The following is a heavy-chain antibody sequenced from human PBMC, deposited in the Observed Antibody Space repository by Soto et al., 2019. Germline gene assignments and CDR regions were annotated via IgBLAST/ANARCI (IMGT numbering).Heavy chain of an antibody. D-gene: IGHD2-15*01. CDR2: ISGSGGST. Sequence: EVQLLDSGGSLVQPGGSLRLSCTASGFTFSSYAMSWVRQAPGKGLEWVSAISGSGGSTYYADSVKGRFTVSRDNSENTLYLQMESLRVEDTAVYYCARDPVAYCSGGSCYYYYYMDVWGIGTTVTVSS. V-gene: IGHV3-23*01. J-gene: IGHJ6*03. CDR1: GFTFSSYA. CDR3: ARDPVAYCSGGSCYYYYYMDV.